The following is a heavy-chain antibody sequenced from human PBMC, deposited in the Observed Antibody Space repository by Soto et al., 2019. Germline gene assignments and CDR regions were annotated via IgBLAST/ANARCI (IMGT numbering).Heavy chain of an antibody. D-gene: IGHD2-2*02. V-gene: IGHV3-30-3*01. J-gene: IGHJ6*02. CDR3: ARVVRVPAATPYYYYGMDV. CDR2: ISYDGSNK. CDR1: GFTFSSYA. Sequence: ESGGGVVQPGRSLRLSCAASGFTFSSYAMHWVRQAPGKGLEWVAVISYDGSNKYYADSVKGRFTISRDNSKNTLYLQMNSLRAEDTAVYYCARVVRVPAATPYYYYGMDVWGQGTTVTVSS.